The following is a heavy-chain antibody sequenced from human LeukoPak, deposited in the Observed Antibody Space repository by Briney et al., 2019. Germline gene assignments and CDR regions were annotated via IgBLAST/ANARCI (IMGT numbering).Heavy chain of an antibody. D-gene: IGHD1-1*01. J-gene: IGHJ4*02. V-gene: IGHV4-4*07. CDR3: VRDYNWNELLWY. CDR1: GGSISSYY. CDR2: IYTSGST. Sequence: PSETLSLTCTVSGGSISSYYWNWIRQPAGKGLEWIGRIYTSGSTNYNPSLKSRVTMSVDTSKNQFSLKLSSVTAADTAVYYCVRDYNWNELLWYWGQGTLATVSS.